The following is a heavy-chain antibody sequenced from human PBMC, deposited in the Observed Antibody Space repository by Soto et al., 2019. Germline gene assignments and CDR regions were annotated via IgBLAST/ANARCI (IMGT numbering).Heavy chain of an antibody. D-gene: IGHD3-3*01. CDR2: IYYSGST. CDR1: GGSVSSGNFY. Sequence: QVQLQESGPRLVKASETLSLTCTVSGGSVSSGNFYWSWIRQPPGKGLEWIGYIYYSGSTKYNPSLESRVTMSVDTSKNQFSLRLTSVTAADTAVYYCARETIYGVVIDYWGQGTPVTVSS. V-gene: IGHV4-61*01. J-gene: IGHJ4*02. CDR3: ARETIYGVVIDY.